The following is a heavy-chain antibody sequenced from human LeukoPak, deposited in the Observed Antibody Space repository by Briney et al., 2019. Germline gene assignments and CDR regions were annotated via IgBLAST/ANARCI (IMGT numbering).Heavy chain of an antibody. V-gene: IGHV3-9*03. CDR3: AKDLDIVATGAFDY. Sequence: GGSLRLSCAASGFTFDDYATHWVRQAPGKGLEWVSGISWNSGSIGYADSVKGRFTISRDNAKNSLYLQMNSLRAEDMALYYCAKDLDIVATGAFDYWGQGTLVTVSS. CDR2: ISWNSGSI. D-gene: IGHD5-12*01. CDR1: GFTFDDYA. J-gene: IGHJ4*02.